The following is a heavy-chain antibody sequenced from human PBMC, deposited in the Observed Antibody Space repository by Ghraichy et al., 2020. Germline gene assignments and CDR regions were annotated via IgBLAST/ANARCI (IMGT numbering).Heavy chain of an antibody. CDR2: ISSSSSYI. D-gene: IGHD6-6*01. Sequence: SLNISCAASGFTFSSYSMNWVRQAPGKGLEWVLSISSSSSYIYYADSVKGRFTISRDNAKNSLYLQMNSLRAEDTAVYYCARLDYSSSSDFDYWGQGTLVTVSS. CDR1: GFTFSSYS. J-gene: IGHJ4*02. CDR3: ARLDYSSSSDFDY. V-gene: IGHV3-21*01.